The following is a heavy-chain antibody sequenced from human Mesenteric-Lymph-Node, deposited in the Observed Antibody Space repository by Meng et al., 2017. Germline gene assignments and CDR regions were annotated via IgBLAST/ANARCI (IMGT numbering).Heavy chain of an antibody. J-gene: IGHJ4*02. CDR3: ANGYSPDF. D-gene: IGHD5-12*01. V-gene: IGHV3-23*01. Sequence: GGSLRLSCAVPGITFTNYAMSWVRQAPGKGLEWVSGINIGGSDTYYADSVKGRFTISRDNSKNTLYMELNSLRVEDTAVYYCANGYSPDFWGQGTLVTVSS. CDR2: INIGGSDT. CDR1: GITFTNYA.